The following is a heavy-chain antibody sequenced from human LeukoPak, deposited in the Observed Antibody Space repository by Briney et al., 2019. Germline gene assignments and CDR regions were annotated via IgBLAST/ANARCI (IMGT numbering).Heavy chain of an antibody. CDR3: ARDGYCSGGSCYRRPFQH. CDR2: IIPIFGTA. Sequence: AASVKVSCKASGGTFSSYAISWVRQAPGQGLGWMGGIIPIFGTANYAQKFQGRVTITADESTSTAYMELSSLRSEDTAVYYCARDGYCSGGSCYRRPFQHWGQGTLVTVSS. D-gene: IGHD2-15*01. J-gene: IGHJ1*01. V-gene: IGHV1-69*13. CDR1: GGTFSSYA.